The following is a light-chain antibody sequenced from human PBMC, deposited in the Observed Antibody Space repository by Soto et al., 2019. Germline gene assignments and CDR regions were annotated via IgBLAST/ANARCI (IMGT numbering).Light chain of an antibody. CDR3: QQYDNYKTLT. Sequence: IQRTQSPSTLSASVGYRVTITCRASQSISSWLAWYQQKPGKAPKLLIFDASSLESGTPSRFSGRTSGTQFTLTIDGLQTDDFATYFCQQYDNYKTLTFGGGTKVDIK. CDR2: DAS. V-gene: IGKV1-5*01. J-gene: IGKJ4*01. CDR1: QSISSW.